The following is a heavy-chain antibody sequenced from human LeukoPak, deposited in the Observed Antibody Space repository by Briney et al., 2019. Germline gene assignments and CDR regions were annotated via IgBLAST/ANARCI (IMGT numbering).Heavy chain of an antibody. CDR3: SRGHYGMDV. Sequence: GSLRLSCAASGFTFSDWYMSWIRQAPGKGLEWVSSMSSSGSNIYYADSVEGRFTISRDNAKNSLYLQMNSLRAEDTAVYYCSRGHYGMDVWGQGTTVTVSS. CDR2: MSSSGSNI. J-gene: IGHJ6*02. CDR1: GFTFSDWY. V-gene: IGHV3-11*01.